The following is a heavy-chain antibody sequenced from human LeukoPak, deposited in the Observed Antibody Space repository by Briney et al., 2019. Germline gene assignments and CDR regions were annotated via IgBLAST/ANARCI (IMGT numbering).Heavy chain of an antibody. CDR2: ISGGVGTT. CDR1: RFTFSTYA. D-gene: IGHD6-19*01. CDR3: ASNEERSGWYGSDY. V-gene: IGHV3-23*01. Sequence: PGGSLRLSCAASRFTFSTYAMSWVRQAPGKGLEWVSAISGGVGTTYYADSVKGRFTISRDNSKNTLYLQMNSLRTEDTAVYYCASNEERSGWYGSDYWGQGTLVTVSS. J-gene: IGHJ4*02.